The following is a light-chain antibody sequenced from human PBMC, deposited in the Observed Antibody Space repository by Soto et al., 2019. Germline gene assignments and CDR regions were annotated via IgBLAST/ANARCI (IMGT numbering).Light chain of an antibody. Sequence: QSVLTQPPSASGSPGQSVTISCTGTSSDVGGYNYVSWYQQYPGRPPKLMIYEVTKRPSGVPDRFAGSKSGNTASQTVSGLQAEDEGGYYCSSYAASHDLYFVFGGRTTVTVL. V-gene: IGLV2-8*01. CDR2: EVT. CDR1: SSDVGGYNY. J-gene: IGLJ3*02. CDR3: SSYAASHDLYFV.